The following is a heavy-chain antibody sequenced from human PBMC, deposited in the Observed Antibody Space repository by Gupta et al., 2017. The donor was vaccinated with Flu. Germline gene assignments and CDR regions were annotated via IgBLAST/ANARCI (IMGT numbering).Heavy chain of an antibody. CDR1: RGPMNNYF. CDR2: SYKDGST. CDR3: ATGDYYGWEDGAH. Sequence: QVQLQESGPGLVKPSETLSLTCTVSRGPMNNYFWCWIRQPPGKGLEWIGYSYKDGSTSYNPSRESRSSISADRSRNQFSLQLSSVTAEDTAVYYCATGDYYGWEDGAHGGQGIMVTVSS. J-gene: IGHJ4*02. D-gene: IGHD3-10*01. V-gene: IGHV4-59*03.